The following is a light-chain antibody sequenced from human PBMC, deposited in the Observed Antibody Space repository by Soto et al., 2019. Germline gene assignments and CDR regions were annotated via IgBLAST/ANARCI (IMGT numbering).Light chain of an antibody. CDR2: DVT. CDR3: CSYTDIALDVV. Sequence: QSVLTQPASVSGSPGQSITISCTRTSSDIGRYNYVSWYQHLPGKAPKLLIFDVTHRPSGVSDRFSGSKSGNTASLTISGVRPEDEADYYCCSYTDIALDVVFGGGTKLTVL. J-gene: IGLJ2*01. CDR1: SSDIGRYNY. V-gene: IGLV2-14*01.